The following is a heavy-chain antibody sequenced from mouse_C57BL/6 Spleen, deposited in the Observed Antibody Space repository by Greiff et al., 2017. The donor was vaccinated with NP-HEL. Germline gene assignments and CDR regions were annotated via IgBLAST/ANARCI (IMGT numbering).Heavy chain of an antibody. CDR2: ISSGSSTI. V-gene: IGHV5-17*01. Sequence: VQLKESGGGLVKPGGSLKLSCAASGFTFSDYGMHWVRQAPEKGLEWVAYISSGSSTIYYADTVKGRFTISRDNAKNTLFLQMTSLRSEDTAMYYCARNYYYGSSYRWYFDVWGTGTTVTVSS. D-gene: IGHD1-1*01. J-gene: IGHJ1*03. CDR1: GFTFSDYG. CDR3: ARNYYYGSSYRWYFDV.